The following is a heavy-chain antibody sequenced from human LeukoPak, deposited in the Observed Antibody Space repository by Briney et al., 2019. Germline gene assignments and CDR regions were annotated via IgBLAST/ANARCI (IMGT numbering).Heavy chain of an antibody. Sequence: GGSLRLSCAASGFTFDDYAMHCVRPAPGKGLEWVSGISWNSGSIGYADSVKGRFTISRDNAKNSLYLQMNSLRAEDTALYYCAKSQNPPLLFDYWGQGTLVTVSS. CDR1: GFTFDDYA. J-gene: IGHJ4*02. CDR2: ISWNSGSI. V-gene: IGHV3-9*01. CDR3: AKSQNPPLLFDY.